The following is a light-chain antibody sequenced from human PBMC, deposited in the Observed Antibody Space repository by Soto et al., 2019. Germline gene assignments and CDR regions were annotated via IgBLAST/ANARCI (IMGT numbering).Light chain of an antibody. Sequence: DIQMTQSPSTLSASVVDRVTITCRASQSLSIWLAWYQQKPGKAPKLLIYKASTLQSGVPSRFSGSGSGTEFTLTITSLQPDDFATYYCQQYNGFPRTFGQGTKVDIK. CDR1: QSLSIW. J-gene: IGKJ1*01. V-gene: IGKV1-5*03. CDR2: KAS. CDR3: QQYNGFPRT.